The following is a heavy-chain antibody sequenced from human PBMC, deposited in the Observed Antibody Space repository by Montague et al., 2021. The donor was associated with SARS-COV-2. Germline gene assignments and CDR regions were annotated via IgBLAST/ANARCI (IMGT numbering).Heavy chain of an antibody. J-gene: IGHJ3*02. D-gene: IGHD1-26*01. Sequence: TRSLTCTVSGDSISSGTHYWSWIRQPAGKGLEWIGRIYTSGGTNYNPSLKSRVTISVDTSSNQFSLSLTSVTAADTAMYYCTRVKWELSVGNVFDIWGQGTMVTVSS. CDR3: TRVKWELSVGNVFDI. CDR1: GDSISSGTHY. CDR2: IYTSGGT. V-gene: IGHV4-61*02.